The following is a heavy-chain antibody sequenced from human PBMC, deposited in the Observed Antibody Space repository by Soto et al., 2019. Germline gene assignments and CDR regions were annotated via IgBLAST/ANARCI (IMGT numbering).Heavy chain of an antibody. J-gene: IGHJ5*02. CDR3: ARAYYYYGSGRTPGQSWFDP. Sequence: SETLSLTCAVSGGSISSGGYSWSWIRQPPGKGLEWIGYIYHSGSTYYNPSLKSRVTISVDRSKNQFSLKLSSVTAADTAVYYCARAYYYYGSGRTPGQSWFDPWGQGTLVTVSS. CDR1: GGSISSGGYS. V-gene: IGHV4-30-2*01. D-gene: IGHD3-10*01. CDR2: IYHSGST.